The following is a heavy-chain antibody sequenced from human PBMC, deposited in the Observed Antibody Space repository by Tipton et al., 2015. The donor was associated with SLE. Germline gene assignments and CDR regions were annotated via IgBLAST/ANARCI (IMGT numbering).Heavy chain of an antibody. CDR3: ARGGTQWQYYFDY. V-gene: IGHV3-33*01. J-gene: IGHJ4*02. CDR1: GFTFSSYG. D-gene: IGHD6-19*01. Sequence: SLRLSCAASGFTFSSYGMHWVRQAPGKGLEWVAVIWYDGSNKYYADSVKGRFTISRDNAKNSLYLQMNSLRAEDTAVYYCARGGTQWQYYFDYWGQGTLVTVSS. CDR2: IWYDGSNK.